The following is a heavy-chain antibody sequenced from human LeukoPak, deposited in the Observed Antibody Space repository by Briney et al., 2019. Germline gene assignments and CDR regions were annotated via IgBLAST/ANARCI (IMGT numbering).Heavy chain of an antibody. Sequence: PGGSLRLSCAASGFTFSSYWMSWVRQAPGKGLEWVANIKQDGSEKYYVDSVKGRFTISRDNTKNSLYLQMNSLRAEDTAVYYCAKGKAAAGKTGDAFDIWGQGTMVTVSS. CDR3: AKGKAAAGKTGDAFDI. CDR1: GFTFSSYW. J-gene: IGHJ3*02. D-gene: IGHD6-13*01. V-gene: IGHV3-7*03. CDR2: IKQDGSEK.